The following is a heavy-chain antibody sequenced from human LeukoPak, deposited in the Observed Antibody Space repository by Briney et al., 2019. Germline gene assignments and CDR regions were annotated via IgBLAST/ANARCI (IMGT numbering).Heavy chain of an antibody. CDR1: GYTFTSYY. CDR2: INPSGGST. Sequence: ASVKVSCKASGYTFTSYYMHWVRQAPGQGLEWMGIINPSGGSTSYAQKFQGRVTMTRDTSTSTVYMELSSLRSEDTAVYYCAREWGSRGSYYYLDYWGQGTLVTVSS. V-gene: IGHV1-46*01. D-gene: IGHD1-26*01. J-gene: IGHJ4*02. CDR3: AREWGSRGSYYYLDY.